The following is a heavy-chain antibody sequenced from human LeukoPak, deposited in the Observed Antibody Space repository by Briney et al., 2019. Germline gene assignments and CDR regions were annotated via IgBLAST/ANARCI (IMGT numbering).Heavy chain of an antibody. V-gene: IGHV1-18*01. Sequence: GASVKASCKASGYTFINYGISWVRQAPGQGLEWMGWISSKNGNTNCAQKFQGRVTMTTDTSTSTAYMELRSLRSDDTAVFYCGRDWNYYLDVWGEGTTVTVSS. CDR2: ISSKNGNT. J-gene: IGHJ6*03. CDR3: GRDWNYYLDV. CDR1: GYTFINYG. D-gene: IGHD1-1*01.